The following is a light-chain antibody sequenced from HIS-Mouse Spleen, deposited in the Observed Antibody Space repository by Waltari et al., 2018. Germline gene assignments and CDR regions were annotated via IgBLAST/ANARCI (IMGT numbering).Light chain of an antibody. V-gene: IGKV4-1*01. Sequence: IVMTQSPDSLAVSLGERATIHRKSSQSGLYSYNNKNYLAWYQQKPGQPPKLLIYAASTLECGVPDRFSGSGSGTDFTLTISSLQAEDVAVYYCQQYYSTPLTFGGGTKVEIK. CDR2: AAS. J-gene: IGKJ4*01. CDR1: QSGLYSYNNKNY. CDR3: QQYYSTPLT.